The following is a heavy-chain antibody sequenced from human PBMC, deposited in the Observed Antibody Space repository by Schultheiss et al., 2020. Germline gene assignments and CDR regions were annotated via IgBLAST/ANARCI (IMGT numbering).Heavy chain of an antibody. J-gene: IGHJ4*02. CDR3: SAAAARYFDY. V-gene: IGHV4-4*02. CDR1: GFTVSSNE. Sequence: GSLRLSCAASGFTVSSNEMSWIRQAPGKGLEWIGEIYHSGSTNYNPSLRSRVTISLDKSKNQFSLRLSSVTAADTAVYYCSAAAARYFDYWGQGNLVTVSS. D-gene: IGHD6-13*01. CDR2: IYHSGST.